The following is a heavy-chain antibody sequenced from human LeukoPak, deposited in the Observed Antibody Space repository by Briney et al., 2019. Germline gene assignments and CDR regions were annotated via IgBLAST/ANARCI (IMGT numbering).Heavy chain of an antibody. V-gene: IGHV3-23*01. CDR3: AKGAAYYYDSSGYYYFFDY. Sequence: GGSLRLSCAASGFTFSSCTMSWVRQAPGKGLEWVSAISGSGGSTYYADSVKGRFTISRDNSKNTLYLQMNSLRAEDTAVYYCAKGAAYYYDSSGYYYFFDYWGQGTLVTVSS. J-gene: IGHJ4*02. D-gene: IGHD3-22*01. CDR2: ISGSGGST. CDR1: GFTFSSCT.